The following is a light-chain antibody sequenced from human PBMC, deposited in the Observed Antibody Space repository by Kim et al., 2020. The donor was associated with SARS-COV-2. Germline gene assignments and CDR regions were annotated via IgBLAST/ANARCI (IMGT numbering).Light chain of an antibody. V-gene: IGKV1-5*03. J-gene: IGKJ4*01. CDR2: GAS. CDR1: QSVNSG. Sequence: SASVGDRVPISCRASQSVNSGLAWYQQKPGRAPKLLISGASRLESGVPSRFSGTGSGTEFTLTISSLQPDDFATYYCQQYYSNASFGGGTKVDIK. CDR3: QQYYSNAS.